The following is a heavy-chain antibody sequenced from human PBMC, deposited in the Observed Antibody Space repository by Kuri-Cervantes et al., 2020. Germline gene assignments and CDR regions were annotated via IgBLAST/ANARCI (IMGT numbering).Heavy chain of an antibody. CDR2: IIPIFGTA. D-gene: IGHD3-10*02. V-gene: IGHV1-69*05. CDR1: GYTFTSYG. Sequence: SVKVSCKASGYTFTSYGISWVRQAPGQGLEWMGGIIPIFGTANYAQKFQGRVTITTDESTSTAYMELSSLRSEDTAVYYCARDYNLSRGGTMFPEYYYMDVWGKGTTVTVSS. J-gene: IGHJ6*03. CDR3: ARDYNLSRGGTMFPEYYYMDV.